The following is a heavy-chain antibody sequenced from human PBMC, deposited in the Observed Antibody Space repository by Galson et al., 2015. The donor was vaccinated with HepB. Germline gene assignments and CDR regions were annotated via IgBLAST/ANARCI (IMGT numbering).Heavy chain of an antibody. CDR1: GFTFSSYA. V-gene: IGHV3-30-3*01. CDR3: ARDYYDSSGSPGY. CDR2: ISYDGSNK. Sequence: SLRLSCAASGFTFSSYAMHWVRQAPGKGLEWVAVISYDGSNKYYADSVKGRFTISRDNSKNTLYLQMNSLRAEDTAVYYCARDYYDSSGSPGYWGQGTLVTVSS. D-gene: IGHD3-22*01. J-gene: IGHJ4*02.